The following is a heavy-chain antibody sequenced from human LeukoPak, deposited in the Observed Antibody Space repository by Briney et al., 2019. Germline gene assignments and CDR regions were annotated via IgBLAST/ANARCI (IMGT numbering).Heavy chain of an antibody. V-gene: IGHV3-74*01. J-gene: IGHJ4*02. D-gene: IGHD3-10*01. CDR3: VGDYYGPGSAFDY. CDR2: IDSDGSNP. CDR1: GFTFSSHW. Sequence: GGSLRLSCAASGFTFSSHWMHWVRQAPGKGLVWVSHIDSDGSNPTYADSVKGRFTISRDNAKNTLYLQMKSLRAEDTAMYYCVGDYYGPGSAFDYWGQGTLVTVSS.